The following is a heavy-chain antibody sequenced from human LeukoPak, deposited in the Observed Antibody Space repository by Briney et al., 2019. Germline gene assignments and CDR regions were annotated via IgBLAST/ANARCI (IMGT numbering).Heavy chain of an antibody. CDR1: GGSISSGNYY. V-gene: IGHV4-61*02. CDR2: VYTSGIT. D-gene: IGHD2-2*01. CDR3: ASTVVPAGISGIAARISSFDY. J-gene: IGHJ4*02. Sequence: SETLSLTCTVSGGSISSGNYYWGWIRQPAGKGLEWIGRVYTSGITNYNPSLKSRVTISVDTSKNQFSLKLNSVTAADTAVYYCASTVVPAGISGIAARISSFDYWGQGTLVTVSS.